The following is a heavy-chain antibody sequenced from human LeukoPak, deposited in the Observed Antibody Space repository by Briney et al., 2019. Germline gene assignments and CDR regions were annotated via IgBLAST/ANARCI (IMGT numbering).Heavy chain of an antibody. V-gene: IGHV1-2*02. Sequence: ASVRVSCKASGYTFTAYYMHWLRQAPGQGLEWMGWINPNTGDTNYAQTFQGRVTMTRDTSINTAYMELSRLRSDDTAVYYCARPRISSGDIYAYLYWGQGTLVTVSS. D-gene: IGHD5-18*01. CDR1: GYTFTAYY. CDR2: INPNTGDT. J-gene: IGHJ4*02. CDR3: ARPRISSGDIYAYLY.